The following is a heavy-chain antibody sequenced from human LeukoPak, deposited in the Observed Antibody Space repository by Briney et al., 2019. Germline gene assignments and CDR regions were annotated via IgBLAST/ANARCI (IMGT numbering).Heavy chain of an antibody. CDR3: ARRSISGNAWDYFDY. Sequence: SETLSLTCTVSGGSSTSYYWTWIRQPPGKGLERIGYMYYTGYTKYNPSLKSRVTMSVDTSKNQFSLKLSSVTAADTAVYYCARRSISGNAWDYFDYWGQGTLVTVSS. D-gene: IGHD1-26*01. V-gene: IGHV4-59*01. CDR2: MYYTGYT. CDR1: GGSSTSYY. J-gene: IGHJ4*02.